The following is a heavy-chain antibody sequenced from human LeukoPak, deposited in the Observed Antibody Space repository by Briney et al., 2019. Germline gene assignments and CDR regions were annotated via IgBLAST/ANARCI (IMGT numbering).Heavy chain of an antibody. V-gene: IGHV3-23*01. CDR2: ISGSGGST. CDR1: GFTFSSYA. CDR3: ANPTYCGGDCYSGAAAFDI. Sequence: PGGSLRLSCAASGFTFSSYAMSWVRQAPGKGLEWVSAISGSGGSTYYADSVKGRFTISRDNSKNTLYLQMNSLRAEDTAVYYCANPTYCGGDCYSGAAAFDIWGQGTMVTVSS. J-gene: IGHJ3*02. D-gene: IGHD2-21*01.